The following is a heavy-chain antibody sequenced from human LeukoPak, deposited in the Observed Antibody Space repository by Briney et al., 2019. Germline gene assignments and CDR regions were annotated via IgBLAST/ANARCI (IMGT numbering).Heavy chain of an antibody. CDR1: GGSISGYY. CDR3: ARHYYDRSDSYSFDY. CDR2: IFSSGST. V-gene: IGHV4-59*08. D-gene: IGHD3-22*01. Sequence: PSETLSLTCTVSGGSISGYYWSWIRQPPGKGLEWIGYIFSSGSTNYSPSLKSRVTISEDTSVNQFSLKLSSVTAADTPVYYCARHYYDRSDSYSFDYWGQGTLVTVSS. J-gene: IGHJ4*02.